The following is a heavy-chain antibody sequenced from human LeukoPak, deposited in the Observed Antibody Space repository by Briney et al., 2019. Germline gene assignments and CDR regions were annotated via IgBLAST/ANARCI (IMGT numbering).Heavy chain of an antibody. CDR3: VKGGCSSTSCPIVY. CDR1: GFTFSSYA. J-gene: IGHJ4*02. V-gene: IGHV3-64D*06. D-gene: IGHD2-2*01. CDR2: ISSNGGST. Sequence: GGSLRLSCSASGFTFSSYAMHWVRQAPGKGLEYVSAISSNGGSTYYADSVKGRFTISRDNSKNTLYLQMSSLRAEDTAVYYCVKGGCSSTSCPIVYWGQGTLVTVSS.